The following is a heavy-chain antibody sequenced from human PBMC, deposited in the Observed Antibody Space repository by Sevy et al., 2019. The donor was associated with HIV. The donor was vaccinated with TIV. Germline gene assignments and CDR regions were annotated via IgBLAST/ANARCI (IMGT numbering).Heavy chain of an antibody. CDR2: IKQDGSKK. CDR3: ATSGGET. CDR1: GFTFSSYW. Sequence: GGSLRLSCAASGFTFSSYWMNWIRQAPGKGLEWVANIKQDGSKKYYVYSVKGRFTISRDNAKNSLYLEMNTLRAEDTAVYYCATSGGETWGQGTLVTVSS. V-gene: IGHV3-7*01. J-gene: IGHJ5*02. D-gene: IGHD3-16*01.